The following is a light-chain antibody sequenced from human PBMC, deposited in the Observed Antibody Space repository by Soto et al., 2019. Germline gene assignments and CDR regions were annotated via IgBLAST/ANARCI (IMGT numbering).Light chain of an antibody. CDR1: QSLLDRSGYNF. CDR2: VAS. CDR3: MQSLETPYT. Sequence: DIVMTQSPLSLPVTPGEPASISCRSSQSLLDRSGYNFLDWYLQRPGQSPQLLIYVASSRASGVTDRFSGSGSGTDFTLKISRVEAEDVGVYYCMQSLETPYTFGQGTKLEIK. V-gene: IGKV2-28*01. J-gene: IGKJ2*01.